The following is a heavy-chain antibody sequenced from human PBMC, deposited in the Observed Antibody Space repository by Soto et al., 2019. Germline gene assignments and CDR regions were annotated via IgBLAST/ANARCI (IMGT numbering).Heavy chain of an antibody. D-gene: IGHD6-13*01. CDR2: IYTSGST. V-gene: IGHV4-4*07. CDR1: SGCVRIYY. CDR3: ARGWQLDI. Sequence: PSETMAITGTLSSGCVRIYYWSWIRQPAGKGLEWIGRIYTSGSTNYNPSLKSRVTMSVDTSKNQFSLKLSSVTAADTAVYYCARGWQLDIWGQGTMVTVSS. J-gene: IGHJ3*02.